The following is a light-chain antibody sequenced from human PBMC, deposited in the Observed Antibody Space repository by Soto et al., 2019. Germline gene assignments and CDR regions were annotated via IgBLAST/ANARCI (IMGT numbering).Light chain of an antibody. V-gene: IGKV3-11*01. CDR3: QQRSDSIT. J-gene: IGKJ5*01. CDR2: DAS. Sequence: EIVLTQSPDTLSLSPGERATLSCWASHSVTTHLAWFQQRPGQTPGLLIYDASTRAPGIPARFSGRGSGADFTLTISSLEPEDFAVYYCQQRSDSITFGQGTRLEIK. CDR1: HSVTTH.